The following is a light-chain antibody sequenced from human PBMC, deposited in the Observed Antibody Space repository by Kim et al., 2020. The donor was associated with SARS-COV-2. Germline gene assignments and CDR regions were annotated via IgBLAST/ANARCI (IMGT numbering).Light chain of an antibody. CDR3: NSRDSSANHLI. Sequence: SSELTQDPAVSVALGQTVRITCQGDSLRSYYPTWYQQKPGQAPVLVIYGKNNRPSGIPDRFSGSSSGNTASLTITGAQAEDEADYYCNSRDSSANHLIFG. V-gene: IGLV3-19*01. CDR1: SLRSYY. CDR2: GKN. J-gene: IGLJ2*01.